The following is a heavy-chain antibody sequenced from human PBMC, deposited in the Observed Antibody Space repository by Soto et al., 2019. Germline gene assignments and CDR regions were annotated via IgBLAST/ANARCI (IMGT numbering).Heavy chain of an antibody. V-gene: IGHV4-31*03. CDR3: ARGKGKTIHFDY. D-gene: IGHD2-21*01. CDR2: IYYSGST. CDR1: GGSISSGGYY. Sequence: QVQLQESGPGLVKPSQTLSLTSTVSGGSISSGGYYWSWIRQHPGQGLEWIGYIYYSGSTYYNPSLKSRVTISVDTSKNQFSLKLSSVTAADTAVYYCARGKGKTIHFDYWGQGTLVTVSS. J-gene: IGHJ4*02.